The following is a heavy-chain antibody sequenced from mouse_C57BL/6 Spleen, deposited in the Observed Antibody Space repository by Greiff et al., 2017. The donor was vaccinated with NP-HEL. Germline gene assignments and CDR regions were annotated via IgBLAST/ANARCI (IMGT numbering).Heavy chain of an antibody. D-gene: IGHD4-1*01. J-gene: IGHJ1*03. V-gene: IGHV1-53*01. CDR1: GYTFTSYW. CDR2: INPSNGGT. Sequence: QVQLQQPGTELVKPGASVKLSCKASGYTFTSYWMHWVKQRPGQGLEWIGNINPSNGGTNSNEKFKSKATLTVDKSSSTAYMQLSSLTSEDSAVDYCARAVNWDGYCDVWGTGTTGTVSS. CDR3: ARAVNWDGYCDV.